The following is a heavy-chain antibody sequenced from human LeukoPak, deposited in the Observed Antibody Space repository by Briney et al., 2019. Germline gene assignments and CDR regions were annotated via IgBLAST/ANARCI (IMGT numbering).Heavy chain of an antibody. CDR3: ARTPMSGWLDY. D-gene: IGHD3-3*01. V-gene: IGHV4-59*06. Sequence: SETLSLTCTVSGGSISSYYWSWIRQPPGKGLEWIGYIYYSGSTYYNPSLKSRVTISVDTSKNQFSLKLSSVTAADTAVYYCARTPMSGWLDYWGQGTPVTVSS. J-gene: IGHJ4*02. CDR1: GGSISSYY. CDR2: IYYSGST.